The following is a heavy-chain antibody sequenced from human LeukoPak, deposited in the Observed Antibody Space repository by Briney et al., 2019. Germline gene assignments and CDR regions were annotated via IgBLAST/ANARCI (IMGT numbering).Heavy chain of an antibody. J-gene: IGHJ4*02. CDR2: INPNSGGT. D-gene: IGHD3-3*01. Sequence: ASVKVSCKASGYTFTGYYMHWVRQAPGQGLEWMGWINPNSGGTNYAQKFQGRVTMTRDTSISTAYMELSRLRSDDTAVYYRARALYDFWSGYYKDFGYWGQGTLVTVSS. CDR1: GYTFTGYY. V-gene: IGHV1-2*02. CDR3: ARALYDFWSGYYKDFGY.